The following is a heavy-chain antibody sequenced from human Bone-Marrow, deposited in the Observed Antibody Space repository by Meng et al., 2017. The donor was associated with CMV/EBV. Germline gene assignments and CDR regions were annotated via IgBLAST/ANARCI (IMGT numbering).Heavy chain of an antibody. Sequence: ASVKVSCKASGYTFTSYDINWVRQATGQGLEWMGWMNPNSGNTGYAQKFQGRVTMTRNTPISTAYMELSSLRSEDTAVYYCARGCRYPKKNGSGSYYIDYWGQGTLVTVSS. CDR2: MNPNSGNT. CDR1: GYTFTSYD. CDR3: ARGCRYPKKNGSGSYYIDY. D-gene: IGHD3-10*01. J-gene: IGHJ4*02. V-gene: IGHV1-8*01.